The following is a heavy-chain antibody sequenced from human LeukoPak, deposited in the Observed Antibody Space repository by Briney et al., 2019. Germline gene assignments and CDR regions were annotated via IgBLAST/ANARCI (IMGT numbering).Heavy chain of an antibody. Sequence: PGGSLRLSCAASGFTFSSYGMHWVRQAPGKGLEWVAFIRYDGSNKYYADSVKGRFTISRDNSKNTLYLQMNSLRAEDTAVYYCARRTTTGVLLWFGDYFDYWGQGTLATVSS. CDR1: GFTFSSYG. V-gene: IGHV3-30*02. D-gene: IGHD3-10*01. J-gene: IGHJ4*02. CDR3: ARRTTTGVLLWFGDYFDY. CDR2: IRYDGSNK.